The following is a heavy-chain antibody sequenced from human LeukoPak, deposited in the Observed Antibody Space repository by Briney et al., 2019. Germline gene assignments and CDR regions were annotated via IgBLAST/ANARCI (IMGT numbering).Heavy chain of an antibody. CDR2: IYYSGST. V-gene: IGHV4-39*02. Sequence: SETLSLTCTVSGGSISSSSYYWGWIRQPPGKGLEWIGSIYYSGSTYYNPSLKSRVTISVDTSKNQFSLKLSSVTAADTAVYYCAREGGYGSGTGLGYWGQGTLVTVSS. D-gene: IGHD3-10*01. CDR3: AREGGYGSGTGLGY. CDR1: GGSISSSSYY. J-gene: IGHJ4*02.